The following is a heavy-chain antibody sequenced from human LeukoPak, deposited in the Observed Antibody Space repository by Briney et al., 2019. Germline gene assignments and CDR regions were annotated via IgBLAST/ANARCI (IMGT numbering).Heavy chain of an antibody. Sequence: GTSLRLSCAASGFNFSSYAMHWVRQAPGEGLEWVGLISYGGIDRSYADSVKGRFTISRDSSKRTLYLQMNSLRAEDTAMYYCARESWSDSVAFDIWGLGTMVIVSS. J-gene: IGHJ3*02. CDR1: GFNFSSYA. V-gene: IGHV3-30*04. D-gene: IGHD3-3*01. CDR2: ISYGGIDR. CDR3: ARESWSDSVAFDI.